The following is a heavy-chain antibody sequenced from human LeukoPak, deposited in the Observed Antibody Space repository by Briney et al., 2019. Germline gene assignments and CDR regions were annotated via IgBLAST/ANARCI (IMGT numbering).Heavy chain of an antibody. CDR1: GGSFSGYY. V-gene: IGHV4-34*01. CDR2: INHSGST. Sequence: RTSETLSLTCAVYGGSFSGYYWSWIRQPPGKGLEWIGEINHSGSTNYNPSLKSRVTISVDTSKNQFSLKLSSVTAADTAVYYCGRGQLRPKYYYYYGMDVWGQGTTVTVSS. CDR3: GRGQLRPKYYYYYGMDV. D-gene: IGHD5-18*01. J-gene: IGHJ6*02.